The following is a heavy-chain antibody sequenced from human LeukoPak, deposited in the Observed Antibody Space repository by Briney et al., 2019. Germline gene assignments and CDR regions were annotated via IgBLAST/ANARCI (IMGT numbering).Heavy chain of an antibody. J-gene: IGHJ4*02. CDR1: GFTFISYG. Sequence: GGSLRLSCAAPGFTFISYGMHGGRQAPGKGLEWVAFIRYDGSNKYYADSVKGRFTISRDNSKNTLYLQMNSLRAEDTAVYYCVNWVTAGWGQGTLVTVSS. D-gene: IGHD2-21*02. V-gene: IGHV3-30*02. CDR2: IRYDGSNK. CDR3: VNWVTAG.